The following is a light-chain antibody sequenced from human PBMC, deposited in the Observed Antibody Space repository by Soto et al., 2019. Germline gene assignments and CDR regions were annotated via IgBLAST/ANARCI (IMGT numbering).Light chain of an antibody. V-gene: IGLV1-44*01. CDR3: AAWDDSLNGHV. CDR2: RNN. Sequence: QSVLTQPPSASGTPGQRVTIFCSGSSSNIGSNTVNWYQQLPGTAPKLLIYRNNQRPSGVPDRFSGSKSGTSASLAISGLQSEDEADYYCAAWDDSLNGHVFGSGTK. J-gene: IGLJ1*01. CDR1: SSNIGSNT.